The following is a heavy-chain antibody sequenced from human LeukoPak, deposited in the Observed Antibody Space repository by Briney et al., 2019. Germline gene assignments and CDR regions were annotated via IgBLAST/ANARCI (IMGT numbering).Heavy chain of an antibody. J-gene: IGHJ4*02. CDR2: INPSGGST. Sequence: ASVKVSCKASGYTFTSYYMHWVRQAPGQGLEWMGIINPSGGSTYYAQKFQGRVTMTRDTSTSTVYMELSSQRSEDTAVYYCAREGNVDIVATIDFDYWGQGTLVAVSS. V-gene: IGHV1-46*01. D-gene: IGHD5-12*01. CDR3: AREGNVDIVATIDFDY. CDR1: GYTFTSYY.